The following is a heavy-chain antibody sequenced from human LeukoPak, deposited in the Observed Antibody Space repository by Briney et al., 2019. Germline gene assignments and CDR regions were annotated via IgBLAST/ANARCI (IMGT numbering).Heavy chain of an antibody. J-gene: IGHJ4*02. D-gene: IGHD6-19*01. CDR3: AKSDSSGWYGYYFDY. V-gene: IGHV3-23*01. CDR2: LSGSGGRA. CDR1: GFTFGSYA. Sequence: LGGSLRLSCAASGFTFGSYAMSWVRQAPGKGLEWVSSLSGSGGRAHYADSVKGRFTISRDNSKNTLYLQMNSLRAEDTAVYYCAKSDSSGWYGYYFDYWGQGTLVTVSS.